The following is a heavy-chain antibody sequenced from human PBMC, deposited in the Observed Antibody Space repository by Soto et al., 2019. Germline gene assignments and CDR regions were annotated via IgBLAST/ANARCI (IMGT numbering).Heavy chain of an antibody. V-gene: IGHV3-23*01. CDR1: GFTFEDYG. CDR3: ATDPNFYDDSAYFTSRWFDN. Sequence: GGSLRLSSTSSGFTFEDYGMTWVRQAPGKGLEWVASISWSGDNTYYADSVKGRFAISRDNSKSTLYLQMNSLRGDDAAIYYCATDPNFYDDSAYFTSRWFDNWGQGTQVTVSS. D-gene: IGHD3-22*01. CDR2: ISWSGDNT. J-gene: IGHJ4*02.